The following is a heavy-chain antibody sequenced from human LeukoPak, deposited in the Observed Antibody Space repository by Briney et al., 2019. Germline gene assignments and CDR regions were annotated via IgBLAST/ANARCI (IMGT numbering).Heavy chain of an antibody. CDR2: ISYDGSNK. Sequence: PGGSLRLSCAASGFTLSSYAMLWVRQAPGKGLEWVAVISYDGSNKYCADSVKGRFTISRDNSKNTLYLQMNSLRAEDTAVYYCAKGSYYDSSGNELDYWGQGTLVTVSS. D-gene: IGHD3-22*01. V-gene: IGHV3-30*04. CDR3: AKGSYYDSSGNELDY. J-gene: IGHJ4*02. CDR1: GFTLSSYA.